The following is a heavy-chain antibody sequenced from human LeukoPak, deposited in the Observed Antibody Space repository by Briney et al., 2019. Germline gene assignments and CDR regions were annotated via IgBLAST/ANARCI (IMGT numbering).Heavy chain of an antibody. D-gene: IGHD2-15*01. Sequence: GGSLRLSCAASGFTFSDYYMSWIRQAPGKGLEWVSYISSSSSYTNYADSVKGRFTISRDNAKNSLYLQMNSLRAEDTAVYHCAGAPSYCSGGSCYKWAFDIWGQGTMVTVSS. CDR2: ISSSSSYT. CDR1: GFTFSDYY. J-gene: IGHJ3*02. CDR3: AGAPSYCSGGSCYKWAFDI. V-gene: IGHV3-11*06.